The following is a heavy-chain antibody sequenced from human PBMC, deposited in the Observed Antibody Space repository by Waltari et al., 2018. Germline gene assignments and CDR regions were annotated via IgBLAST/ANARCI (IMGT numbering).Heavy chain of an antibody. D-gene: IGHD1-1*01. CDR1: GYSISTGYH. CDR3: ARLELQHYXMDV. V-gene: IGHV4-38-2*02. CDR2: IYRSGST. J-gene: IGHJ6*03. Sequence: QVXLQESGPGLVKPSETLSLTCTVSGYSISTGYHWGWFRQPPGQGLECIGNIYRSGSTYYTPSLKSRVTISVXTSKNQFSLKLSSVTAAXTAVYYCARLELQHYXMDVWGKGTXVXVSS.